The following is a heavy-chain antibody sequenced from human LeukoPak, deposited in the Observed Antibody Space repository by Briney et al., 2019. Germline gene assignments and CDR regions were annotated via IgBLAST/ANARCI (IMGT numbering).Heavy chain of an antibody. J-gene: IGHJ4*02. CDR1: GFTFSSYA. Sequence: SGGSLRLSCAASGFTFSSYAMSWVRQAPGKGLEWVSAISGSGGSTYYADSVKGRFAISRDNSKNTLYLQMNSLRAEDTAVYYCAKDRDAGIWYDSSGYPGDYWGQGTLVTVSS. D-gene: IGHD3-22*01. CDR2: ISGSGGST. V-gene: IGHV3-23*01. CDR3: AKDRDAGIWYDSSGYPGDY.